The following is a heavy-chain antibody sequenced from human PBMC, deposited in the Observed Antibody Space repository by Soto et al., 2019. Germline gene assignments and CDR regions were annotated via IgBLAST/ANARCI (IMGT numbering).Heavy chain of an antibody. V-gene: IGHV2-5*02. CDR2: IYWDDDK. CDR1: GFSLSTSGVG. Sequence: QITLKESGPTLMKPTQTLTLTCTFSGFSLSTSGVGVGWIRQPPGKALEWLALIYWDDDKRYSPSLKRRLTIPKGTSKDPVVLTMTNRDPVDTATYYCAHRQFTFGGDISADYWGQGTLVTVSS. D-gene: IGHD3-16*02. J-gene: IGHJ4*02. CDR3: AHRQFTFGGDISADY.